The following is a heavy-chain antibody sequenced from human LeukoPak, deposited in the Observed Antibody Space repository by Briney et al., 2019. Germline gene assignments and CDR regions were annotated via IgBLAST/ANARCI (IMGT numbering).Heavy chain of an antibody. CDR1: GGSISSSSYY. CDR3: ARHPVGAATLYYFDY. CDR2: IYYSGST. V-gene: IGHV4-39*01. D-gene: IGHD1-26*01. J-gene: IGHJ4*02. Sequence: PSETLSLTCTVSGGSISSSSYYWGWLRQPPGKGLEWIGSIYYSGSTYYNPSLKSRVTISVDTSKNQFSLKLSSVTAADTAVYYCARHPVGAATLYYFDYWGQGTLVTVSS.